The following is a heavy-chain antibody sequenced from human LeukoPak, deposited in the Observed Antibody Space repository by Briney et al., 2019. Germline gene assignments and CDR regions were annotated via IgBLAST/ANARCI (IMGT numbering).Heavy chain of an antibody. CDR1: GFTFSRFW. J-gene: IGHJ3*02. Sequence: GGSLRLSCAASGFTFSRFWMNWVSQDPGRGLEWVANIDQSGGRNNYVDSVKGRFTISRDNTKNSLFLEMSSLRADDTAVYFCARDVEGGTFDIWGQGTTVTVSS. CDR2: IDQSGGRN. V-gene: IGHV3-7*05. CDR3: ARDVEGGTFDI. D-gene: IGHD3-16*01.